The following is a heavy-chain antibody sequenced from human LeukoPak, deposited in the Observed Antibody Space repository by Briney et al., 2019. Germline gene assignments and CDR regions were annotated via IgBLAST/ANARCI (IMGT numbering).Heavy chain of an antibody. CDR2: ISYDGGNT. J-gene: IGHJ6*02. Sequence: PGGSLRLSCAASGFTFSSYCIHWVRQAPGKGLEWVSFISYDGGNTHYADSVKGRFTFSRDNSKNTVYLQMSSRRAEDTAAYYCAKDEPPYGDYYYGMDVWGQGTTVTVSS. V-gene: IGHV3-30*18. CDR3: AKDEPPYGDYYYGMDV. CDR1: GFTFSSYC. D-gene: IGHD4-17*01.